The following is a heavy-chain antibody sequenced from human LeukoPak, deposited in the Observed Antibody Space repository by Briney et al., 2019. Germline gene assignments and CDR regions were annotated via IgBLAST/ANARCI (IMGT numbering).Heavy chain of an antibody. V-gene: IGHV3-64*01. CDR3: ARDTSNGTVAGPMNAFGI. Sequence: PGGSLRLSCAASGFTFSSYAMHWVRQAPGKGLEYVSAISSNGGSTYYANSVKGRFTISRDNSKNTLYLQMGSLRAEDMAVYYCARDTSNGTVAGPMNAFGIWGQGTMVTVSS. CDR2: ISSNGGST. CDR1: GFTFSSYA. D-gene: IGHD6-19*01. J-gene: IGHJ3*02.